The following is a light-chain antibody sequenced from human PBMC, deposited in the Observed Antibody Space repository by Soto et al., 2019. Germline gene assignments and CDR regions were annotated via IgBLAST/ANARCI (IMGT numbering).Light chain of an antibody. V-gene: IGKV1-6*01. CDR1: RGIYTH. J-gene: IGKJ1*01. Sequence: IQMTQSPSSLSASVGDRVTITCRASRGIYTHLAWYQQKPGKAPRLLIFAASNLQSGVPSRFSGSGSGTDFTLTISRLQPEDFATYYCLQLYNFSWTFGQGTKVDI. CDR3: LQLYNFSWT. CDR2: AAS.